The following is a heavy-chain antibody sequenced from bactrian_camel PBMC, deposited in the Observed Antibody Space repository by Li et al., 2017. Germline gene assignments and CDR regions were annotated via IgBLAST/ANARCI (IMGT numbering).Heavy chain of an antibody. J-gene: IGHJ6*01. Sequence: HVQLVESGGGSVQAGGSLRLSCLSSEFVSRGCMGWFRQAPGKEREGIAAIDSDGEAKYADSVKGRFTISRDNAKNTVFLQMDSLKPEDMAMYYCVRRLWNSDYSFGYWGRGTQVTVS. CDR2: IDSDGEA. D-gene: IGHD4*01. CDR3: VRRLWNSDYSFGY. V-gene: IGHV3S53*01. CDR1: EFVSRGC.